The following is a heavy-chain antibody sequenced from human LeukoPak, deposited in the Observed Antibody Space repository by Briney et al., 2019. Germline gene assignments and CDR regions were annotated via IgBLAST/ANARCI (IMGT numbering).Heavy chain of an antibody. J-gene: IGHJ4*02. CDR1: GDSISTYY. V-gene: IGHV4-59*08. D-gene: IGHD3-3*01. CDR2: IYFSGTT. Sequence: SETLSLTCTVSGDSISTYYWSWIRQPPGKRLEWIGYIYFSGTTNYNPSLKSRVTISVDTSKNQFSLRLSSVTAADTALYYCVRHGPLYDIWSAQFYFDYWGQGTLVTVSS. CDR3: VRHGPLYDIWSAQFYFDY.